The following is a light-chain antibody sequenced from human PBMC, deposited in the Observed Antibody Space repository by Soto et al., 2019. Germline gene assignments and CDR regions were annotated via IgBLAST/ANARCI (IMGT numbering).Light chain of an antibody. CDR1: QSSSIY. V-gene: IGKV1-39*01. CDR2: AAS. Sequence: DIPLTQSPSSLSASVGDRVTITCRASQSSSIYLNWYQQKLGKAPNLLIYAASSLQSGVPSRFSGGGSGTDCTLTISSLQPEDFATYYCQQSYSAPSFGQGTKVELK. CDR3: QQSYSAPS. J-gene: IGKJ1*01.